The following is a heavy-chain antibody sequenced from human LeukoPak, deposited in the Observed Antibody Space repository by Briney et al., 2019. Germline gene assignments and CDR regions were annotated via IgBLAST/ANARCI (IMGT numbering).Heavy chain of an antibody. J-gene: IGHJ4*02. CDR3: ARGYCSGGSCYRIDY. D-gene: IGHD2-15*01. Sequence: GASVKVSCKASGGTFSTYAISWVRQAPGQGLEWMGRIIPIPGIANYAQKLQGRVTITADKSTSTAYMELSSLRSEDTDVYYCARGYCSGGSCYRIDYWGQGTLVTVSS. V-gene: IGHV1-69*04. CDR1: GGTFSTYA. CDR2: IIPIPGIA.